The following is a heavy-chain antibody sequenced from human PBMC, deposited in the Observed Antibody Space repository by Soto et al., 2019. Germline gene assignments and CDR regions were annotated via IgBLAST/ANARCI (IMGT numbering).Heavy chain of an antibody. J-gene: IGHJ3*02. CDR2: MNPNSGNT. CDR1: GYTFTSYD. D-gene: IGHD2-15*01. CDR3: ARGLGYCSGGSCYSGAFDI. V-gene: IGHV1-8*01. Sequence: ASVKVSCKASGYTFTSYDINWVRQATGQGLEWMGWMNPNSGNTGYAQKFQGRVTMTRNTSISTAYMELSSLRSEDTAVYYCARGLGYCSGGSCYSGAFDIWGQGTVVTVSS.